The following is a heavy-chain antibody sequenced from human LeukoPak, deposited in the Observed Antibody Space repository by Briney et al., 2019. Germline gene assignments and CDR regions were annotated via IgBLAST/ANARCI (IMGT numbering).Heavy chain of an antibody. D-gene: IGHD6-13*01. CDR1: GGSISSGSYY. V-gene: IGHV4-39*07. CDR2: IYYSGST. J-gene: IGHJ5*02. CDR3: ARDPSVAAAGNNWFDP. Sequence: SETLSLTCTVSGGSISSGSYYWGWIRQPPGKGLERIGSIYYSGSTYNNPSIKSRVLKSRVTISVDTSKNQFSLELNSVTAADTAVYYCARDPSVAAAGNNWFDPWGQGTLVTVSS.